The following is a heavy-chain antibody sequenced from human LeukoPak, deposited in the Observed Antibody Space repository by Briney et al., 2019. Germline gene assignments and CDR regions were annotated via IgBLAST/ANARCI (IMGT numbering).Heavy chain of an antibody. CDR1: GGSISSSGYY. CDR3: ARRVTMVRGVIAGIDY. V-gene: IGHV4-39*07. CDR2: INHSGST. Sequence: SETLSLTCTVSGGSISSSGYYWSWIRQPPGKGLEWIGEINHSGSTNYNPSLKSRVTISVDTSKNQFSLKLSSVTAADTAVYYCARRVTMVRGVIAGIDYWGQGTLVTVSS. J-gene: IGHJ4*02. D-gene: IGHD3-10*01.